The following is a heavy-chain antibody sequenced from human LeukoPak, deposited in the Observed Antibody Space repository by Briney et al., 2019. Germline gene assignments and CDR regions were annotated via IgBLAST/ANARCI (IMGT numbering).Heavy chain of an antibody. Sequence: GGSLRLSCAASGFTFSSYWMHWVRQAPGKGLVWVSRINSDGSSTSYADSVKGRFTISRGNAKNTLYLQMNSLRAEDTAVYYCARGSYSNSGDYWGQGTLVTVSS. V-gene: IGHV3-74*01. CDR3: ARGSYSNSGDY. D-gene: IGHD6-13*01. CDR1: GFTFSSYW. J-gene: IGHJ4*02. CDR2: INSDGSST.